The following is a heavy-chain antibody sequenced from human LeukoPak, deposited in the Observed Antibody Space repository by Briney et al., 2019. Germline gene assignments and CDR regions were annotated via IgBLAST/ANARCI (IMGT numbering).Heavy chain of an antibody. CDR2: ISANGGFI. V-gene: IGHV3-9*03. CDR1: GFNFDDYA. D-gene: IGHD3-22*01. CDR3: TKEVQRWHSYFYPASYTLDI. J-gene: IGHJ3*02. Sequence: GGSLRLSCAVSGFNFDDYAIHWVRQGPGKGLEWVAGISANGGFISYGESVKGRFTISRDNPRNSVFLQMNFLRAEDMAMYFCTKEVQRWHSYFYPASYTLDIWGQGTMVSVSS.